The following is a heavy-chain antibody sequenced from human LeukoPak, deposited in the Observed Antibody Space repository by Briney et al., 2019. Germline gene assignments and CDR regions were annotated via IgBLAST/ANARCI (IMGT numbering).Heavy chain of an antibody. CDR2: IIDSGGST. V-gene: IGHV3-23*01. Sequence: GGSLRLSCAASGFTFSVSVMHWVRQAPGKGLEWVSSIIDSGGSTYYADSVKGRFTISRDNSKNTLYLQTNSLRAEDTAIYYCAKRDSSGYFFFDYWGQGTLVTVSS. CDR1: GFTFSVSV. J-gene: IGHJ4*02. CDR3: AKRDSSGYFFFDY. D-gene: IGHD6-19*01.